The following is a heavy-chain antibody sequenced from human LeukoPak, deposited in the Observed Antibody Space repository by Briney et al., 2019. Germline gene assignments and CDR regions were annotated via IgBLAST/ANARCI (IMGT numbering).Heavy chain of an antibody. V-gene: IGHV4-59*01. CDR1: GGSISSYD. CDR2: ISYSGST. D-gene: IGHD5-24*01. CDR3: ARVDGYSYSY. J-gene: IGHJ4*02. Sequence: SETLSLTCIVSGGSISSYDWNWIRQPPGKGLEWIGYISYSGSTNYNPSLKSRVTISVDTSKNQVSLKLSSVTAADTAVYYCARVDGYSYSYWGQGTLVTVSS.